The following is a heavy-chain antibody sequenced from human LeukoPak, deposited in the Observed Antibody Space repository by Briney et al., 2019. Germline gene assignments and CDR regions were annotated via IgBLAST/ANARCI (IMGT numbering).Heavy chain of an antibody. CDR2: IYYTGNT. D-gene: IGHD4-11*01. CDR1: GGSVSSGDYY. CDR3: TTTRAHQFDF. J-gene: IGHJ4*02. Sequence: SQTLSLTCTVSGGSVSSGDYYWTWIRQHPGKGLEWIGFIYYTGNTYYNPSLKSRLTMSLDTSKNQFSLKSSSVTAADTAVYYCTTTRAHQFDFWGQGTLVTVSS. V-gene: IGHV4-31*03.